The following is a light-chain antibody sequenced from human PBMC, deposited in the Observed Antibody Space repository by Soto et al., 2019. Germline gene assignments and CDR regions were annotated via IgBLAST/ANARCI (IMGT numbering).Light chain of an antibody. Sequence: DIQMTQSPSSLSASVGDRVTITCRASQSISNYLNWYQQKPGKAPNLLIYAVSSLRSGVPSRFSGSGSGTDFTLTISSLQPEDFATYYCQQSYSTARTFGQETKLEIK. CDR1: QSISNY. CDR2: AVS. J-gene: IGKJ2*01. V-gene: IGKV1-39*01. CDR3: QQSYSTART.